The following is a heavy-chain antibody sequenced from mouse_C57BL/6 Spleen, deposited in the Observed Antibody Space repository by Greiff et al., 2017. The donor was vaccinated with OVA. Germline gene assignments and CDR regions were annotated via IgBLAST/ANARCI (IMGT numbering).Heavy chain of an antibody. V-gene: IGHV1-26*01. CDR2: INPNNGGT. J-gene: IGHJ4*01. D-gene: IGHD2-10*01. CDR3: ARAYYGKGGYAMDY. CDR1: GYTFTDYY. Sequence: VQLQQSGPELVKPGASVKISCKASGYTFTDYYMNWVKQSHGKSLEWIGDINPNNGGTSYNQKFKGKATLTVDKSSSTAYMELRSLTSEDSAVYYCARAYYGKGGYAMDYWGQGTSVTVSS.